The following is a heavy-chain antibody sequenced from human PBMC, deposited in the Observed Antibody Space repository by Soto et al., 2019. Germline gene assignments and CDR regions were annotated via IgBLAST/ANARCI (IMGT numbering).Heavy chain of an antibody. Sequence: QVQLVQSGAEVKKPGASVKVSCKASGYTFTSYDINWVRQATGQGLEWMGWMNPNSGNTGYAQKFQGRVTMTRNTSISTAYMELSSLRSEDTAVYYCARRPYYDFWSGSHYYYMDVWGKGTTVTVSS. CDR1: GYTFTSYD. CDR3: ARRPYYDFWSGSHYYYMDV. D-gene: IGHD3-3*01. V-gene: IGHV1-8*01. CDR2: MNPNSGNT. J-gene: IGHJ6*03.